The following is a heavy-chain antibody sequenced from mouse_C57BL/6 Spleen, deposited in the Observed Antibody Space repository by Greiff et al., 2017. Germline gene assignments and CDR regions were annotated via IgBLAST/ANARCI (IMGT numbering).Heavy chain of an antibody. Sequence: EVHLVESGGGLVKPGGSLKLSCAASGFTFSDYGMHWVRQAPEKGLEWVAYISSGSSTIYYADTVKGRFTISRDNAKNTLFLQMTSLRSEDTAMYYCARGTYYSNGNFDYWGQGTTLTVSS. CDR1: GFTFSDYG. CDR2: ISSGSSTI. J-gene: IGHJ2*01. CDR3: ARGTYYSNGNFDY. V-gene: IGHV5-17*01. D-gene: IGHD2-5*01.